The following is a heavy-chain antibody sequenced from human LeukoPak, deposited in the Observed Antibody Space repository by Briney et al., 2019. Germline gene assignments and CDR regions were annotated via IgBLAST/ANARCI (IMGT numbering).Heavy chain of an antibody. V-gene: IGHV3-7*03. CDR1: GFIFSGSW. Sequence: GGSLRLSCTASGFIFSGSWMACLRQAPGKGLEWVAIIKKDGSEKYYVDSMKGRFTISRDNAKNSLFLQMNSLRAEDTAIYYCTTDTWYSAGHWGQETLVTVSS. CDR3: TTDTWYSAGH. CDR2: IKKDGSEK. J-gene: IGHJ4*02. D-gene: IGHD2-15*01.